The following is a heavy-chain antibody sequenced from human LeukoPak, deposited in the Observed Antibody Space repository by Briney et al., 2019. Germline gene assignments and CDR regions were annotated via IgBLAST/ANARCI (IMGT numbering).Heavy chain of an antibody. D-gene: IGHD6-19*01. CDR3: ARRLSGWYSN. CDR2: IYYSGST. J-gene: IGHJ4*02. V-gene: IGHV4-59*08. CDR1: GGSISSYY. Sequence: SETLSLTCTVSGGSISSYYWSWIRQPPGKGLEWIEYIYYSGSTNYNPSLKSRVTISVDTSKNQFSLKLSSVTAADTAVYYCARRLSGWYSNWGQGTLVTVSS.